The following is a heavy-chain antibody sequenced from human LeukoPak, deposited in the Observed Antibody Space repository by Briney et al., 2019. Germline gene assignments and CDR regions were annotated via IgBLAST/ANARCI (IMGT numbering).Heavy chain of an antibody. Sequence: PGGSLRLSCAASGFTVSSNYMSWVRQAPGKGLECVSVIYSGRSTHYADSVKGRFTISRDNSKNTAYLQMNSLRADDTAMYYCATGDSFDYWGQGTLVTVSS. CDR2: IYSGRST. J-gene: IGHJ4*02. V-gene: IGHV3-66*01. CDR1: GFTVSSNY. CDR3: ATGDSFDY.